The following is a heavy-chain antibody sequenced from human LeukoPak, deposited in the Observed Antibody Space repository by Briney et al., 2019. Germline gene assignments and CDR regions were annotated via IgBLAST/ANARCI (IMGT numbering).Heavy chain of an antibody. CDR1: GFTFSSYG. D-gene: IGHD2-2*02. CDR2: IWYDGSNK. Sequence: GGSLRLSCAASGFTFSSYGMHWVRQAPGKGLEWVAVIWYDGSNKYYADSVKGRFTISRDNSKNTPYLQMNSLRAEDTAVYYCAKEGDCSSTSCYSPWFDPWGQGTLVTVSS. J-gene: IGHJ5*02. CDR3: AKEGDCSSTSCYSPWFDP. V-gene: IGHV3-33*06.